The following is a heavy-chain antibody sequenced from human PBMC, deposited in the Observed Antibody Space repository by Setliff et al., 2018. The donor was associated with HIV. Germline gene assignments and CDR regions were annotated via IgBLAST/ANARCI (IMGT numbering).Heavy chain of an antibody. CDR2: ISPYNGDT. Sequence: ASVKVSCKASGYRFNTYGISWVRQAPGQGLEWMGWISPYNGDTRFAQSLQGRVTLTTDTSTNTAYMEMRTLRSNDTAVYYCVRGVTRDISGYYRDEYFQHWGQGTPVTVSS. V-gene: IGHV1-18*01. J-gene: IGHJ1*01. D-gene: IGHD3-22*01. CDR3: VRGVTRDISGYYRDEYFQH. CDR1: GYRFNTYG.